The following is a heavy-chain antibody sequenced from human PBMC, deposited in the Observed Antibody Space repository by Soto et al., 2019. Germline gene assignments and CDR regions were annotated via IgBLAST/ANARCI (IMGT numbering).Heavy chain of an antibody. Sequence: APVKVSCKASGGTFSSYAISCGRQAPGQGLAWMGGSIPIFGTANYAQKFQGRVTITADESTSTAYMELSSLRSEDTAVYYWARVRSDYYNSSGLGVWGQGAL. CDR1: GGTFSSYA. D-gene: IGHD3-22*01. CDR3: ARVRSDYYNSSGLGV. V-gene: IGHV1-69*13. CDR2: SIPIFGTA. J-gene: IGHJ4*02.